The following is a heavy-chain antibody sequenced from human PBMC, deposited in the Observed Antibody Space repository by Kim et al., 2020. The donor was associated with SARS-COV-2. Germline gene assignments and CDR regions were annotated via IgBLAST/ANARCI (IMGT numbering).Heavy chain of an antibody. CDR2: IKQDGSEK. CDR3: AREECSSTSCHSYYYYGMDV. Sequence: GGSLRLSCAASGFTFSSYWMSWVRQAPGKGLEWVANIKQDGSEKYYVDSVKGRFTISRDNAKNSLYLQMNSLRAEDTAVYYCAREECSSTSCHSYYYYGMDVWGQGTTVTVSS. J-gene: IGHJ6*02. CDR1: GFTFSSYW. D-gene: IGHD2-2*01. V-gene: IGHV3-7*03.